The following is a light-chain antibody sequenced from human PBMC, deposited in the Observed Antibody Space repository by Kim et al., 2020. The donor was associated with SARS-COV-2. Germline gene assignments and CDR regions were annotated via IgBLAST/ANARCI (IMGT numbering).Light chain of an antibody. CDR3: SSYTTSITYV. V-gene: IGLV2-14*03. CDR2: DVN. J-gene: IGLJ1*01. Sequence: QSALTQPASVSGSPGQSITMSCTGTGSDVGAYNHVSWYQQHPGKAPKLMIYDVNKRPSGVSNRFSGSMSANTASLTISGLQADDEADYYCSSYTTSITYVFETGTKVTVL. CDR1: GSDVGAYNH.